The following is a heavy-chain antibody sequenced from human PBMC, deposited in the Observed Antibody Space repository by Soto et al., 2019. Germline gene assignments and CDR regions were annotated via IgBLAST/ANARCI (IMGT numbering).Heavy chain of an antibody. J-gene: IGHJ3*02. CDR2: INPNSGGT. CDR3: ARALMITFGGVIGAGAFDI. CDR1: GYTFTGYY. V-gene: IGHV1-2*04. Sequence: ASVKVSCKASGYTFTGYYMHWVRQAPGQGLEWMGWINPNSGGTNYAQKFQGWVTMTRDTSISTAYTELSRLRSDDTAVYYCARALMITFGGVIGAGAFDIWGQGTMVTVSS. D-gene: IGHD3-16*02.